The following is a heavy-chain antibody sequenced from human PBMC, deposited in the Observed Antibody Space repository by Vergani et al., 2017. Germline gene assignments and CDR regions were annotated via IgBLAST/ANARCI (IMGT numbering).Heavy chain of an antibody. J-gene: IGHJ3*02. Sequence: EVQLVESGGGLVQPGGSLSLSCAASGFTFSSYWMSWVRQAPGKGLEWVANIKQDGSEKYYVDSVKGRFTISRDNAKNSLYLQMNSLRAEDTAVYYCARNIVVVPAAIPPNDAFDIWGQGTMVTVSS. V-gene: IGHV3-7*03. D-gene: IGHD2-2*02. CDR3: ARNIVVVPAAIPPNDAFDI. CDR2: IKQDGSEK. CDR1: GFTFSSYW.